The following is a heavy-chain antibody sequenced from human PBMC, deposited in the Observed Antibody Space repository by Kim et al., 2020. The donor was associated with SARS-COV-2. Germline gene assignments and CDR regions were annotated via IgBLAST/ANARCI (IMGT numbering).Heavy chain of an antibody. CDR3: ARRLTYGDYGGTVDY. V-gene: IGHV1-18*01. J-gene: IGHJ4*02. D-gene: IGHD4-17*01. CDR1: GYTFTSYG. Sequence: ASVKVSCKASGYTFTSYGISWVRQAPGQGLEWMGWISAYNGNTNYAQKLQGRVTMTTDTSTSTAYMELRSLRSDDTAVYYCARRLTYGDYGGTVDYWGQGTLVTVSS. CDR2: ISAYNGNT.